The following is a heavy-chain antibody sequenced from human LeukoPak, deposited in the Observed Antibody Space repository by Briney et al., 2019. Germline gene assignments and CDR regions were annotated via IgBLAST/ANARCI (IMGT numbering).Heavy chain of an antibody. J-gene: IGHJ4*02. D-gene: IGHD2-15*01. CDR2: INHSGST. CDR1: GGSFSGYY. CDR3: GRGGWSVDY. V-gene: IGHV4-34*01. Sequence: SETLSLTCAVYGGSFSGYYWSWIRQPPGKGLEWIGEINHSGSTNYNPSLKSRVTISVDTSKNQFSLKLSSVTAADTAVYYCGRGGWSVDYWGQGILVTVSS.